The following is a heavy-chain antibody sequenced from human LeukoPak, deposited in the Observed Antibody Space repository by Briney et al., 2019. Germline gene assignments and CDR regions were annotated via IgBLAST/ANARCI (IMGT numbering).Heavy chain of an antibody. Sequence: GGSLRLSCAPSGFTFKSYSMKWLRQAPGKGLEWVASITSASSYIYYADSLKGRFTISRDNAKNSLYLQMNSLRDEDTAVYYCARTIAGSGTDWGAFDCWGQGALVSVSS. J-gene: IGHJ4*02. D-gene: IGHD6-13*01. CDR3: ARTIAGSGTDWGAFDC. CDR2: ITSASSYI. V-gene: IGHV3-21*06. CDR1: GFTFKSYS.